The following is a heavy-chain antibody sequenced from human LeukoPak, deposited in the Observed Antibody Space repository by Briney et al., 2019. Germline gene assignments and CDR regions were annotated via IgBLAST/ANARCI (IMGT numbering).Heavy chain of an antibody. CDR2: ISYDGSNK. CDR1: EFTFSSYW. CDR3: ARESGYGGNPLDY. V-gene: IGHV3-30*03. Sequence: GGSLRLSCAASEFTFSSYWMTWVRQAPGKGLEWVAVISYDGSNKYYADSVKGRFTISRDNSKNTLYLQMNSLRAEDTAVYYCARESGYGGNPLDYWGQGTLVTVSS. J-gene: IGHJ4*02. D-gene: IGHD4-23*01.